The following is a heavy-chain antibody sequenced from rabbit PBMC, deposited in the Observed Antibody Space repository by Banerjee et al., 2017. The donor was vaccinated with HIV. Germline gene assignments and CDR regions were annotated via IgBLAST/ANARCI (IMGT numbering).Heavy chain of an antibody. CDR2: IASGSGST. CDR3: ARGGAATAGYGDANL. D-gene: IGHD6-1*01. Sequence: QSLEESGGDLVKPGASLTLTCTASGFSFSTNYHMCWVRQAPGKGLEWIGCIASGSGSTYHASWAKGRFTISKTSSTTVTLQMTSLTAADTATYFCARGGAATAGYGDANLRGPGTLVTVS. CDR1: GFSFSTNYH. J-gene: IGHJ4*01. V-gene: IGHV1S40*01.